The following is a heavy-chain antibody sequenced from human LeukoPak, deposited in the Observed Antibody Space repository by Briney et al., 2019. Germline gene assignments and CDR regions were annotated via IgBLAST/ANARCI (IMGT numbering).Heavy chain of an antibody. D-gene: IGHD3-10*01. CDR2: IYHSGST. CDR1: GGSISSGGYS. CDR3: ARDRHYYGSGSYYNVFDY. J-gene: IGHJ4*02. V-gene: IGHV4-30-2*01. Sequence: SETLSLTCAVSGGSISSGGYSWSWIRQPPGKGLEWIGYIYHSGSTYCNPSLKSRVTISVDRSKNQFSLKLSSVTAADTAVYYCARDRHYYGSGSYYNVFDYWGQGTLVTVSS.